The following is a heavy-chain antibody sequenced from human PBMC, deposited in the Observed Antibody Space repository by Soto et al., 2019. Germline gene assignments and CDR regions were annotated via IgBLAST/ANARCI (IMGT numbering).Heavy chain of an antibody. Sequence: QVQLQESGPGLVKPSETLSLTCTVSGGSISSYYWSWIRQPPGKGLEWIGYIYYSGSTNYNPSLKRRLTISVDTSKNQCSLQLSSVTAADTAVYYCARDGGLDYFDYWGQGTLVTVSS. CDR1: GGSISSYY. V-gene: IGHV4-59*01. D-gene: IGHD3-16*01. CDR3: ARDGGLDYFDY. J-gene: IGHJ4*02. CDR2: IYYSGST.